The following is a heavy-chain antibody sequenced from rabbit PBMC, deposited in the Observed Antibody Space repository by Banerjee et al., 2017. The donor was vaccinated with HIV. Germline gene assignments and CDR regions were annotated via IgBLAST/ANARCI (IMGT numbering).Heavy chain of an antibody. D-gene: IGHD1-1*01. J-gene: IGHJ3*01. Sequence: QSLEESGGGLVQPGGSLKLSCKASGFTLSSYWMYWVRQAPGKGLEWIGCIYAGSGSAYYASWVKSRFTISKTSSTTVTLQMTSLTAADTATYFCARDPISSDDLWGQGTLVTVS. V-gene: IGHV1S40*01. CDR3: ARDPISSDDL. CDR2: IYAGSGSA. CDR1: GFTLSSYW.